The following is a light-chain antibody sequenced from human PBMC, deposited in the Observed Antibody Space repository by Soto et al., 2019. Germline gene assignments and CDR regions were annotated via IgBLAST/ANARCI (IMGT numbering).Light chain of an antibody. J-gene: IGKJ4*01. Sequence: EIVLTQSPGTLSLSPGERATLSCRASQSVSSGYLAWYQHKPGQAPRLLIYDASSRATGIPDRFSGSGSGTVFTLTISILEPEDFAVYYCQQYGSSPAFGGGTKVEIK. CDR3: QQYGSSPA. CDR2: DAS. CDR1: QSVSSGY. V-gene: IGKV3-20*01.